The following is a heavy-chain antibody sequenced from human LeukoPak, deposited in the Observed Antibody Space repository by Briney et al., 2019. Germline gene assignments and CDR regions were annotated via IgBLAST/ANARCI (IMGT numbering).Heavy chain of an antibody. CDR2: MNPNSGNT. CDR1: GGTFSSYA. Sequence: ASVKVSCKASGGTFSSYAISWVRQAPGQGLEWMGWMNPNSGNTGYAQKFQGRVTMTRNTSISTAYMELGSLRSEDTAVYYCARGTLGYCSSTSCYEFDYWGQGTLVTVSS. D-gene: IGHD2-2*01. CDR3: ARGTLGYCSSTSCYEFDY. J-gene: IGHJ4*02. V-gene: IGHV1-8*02.